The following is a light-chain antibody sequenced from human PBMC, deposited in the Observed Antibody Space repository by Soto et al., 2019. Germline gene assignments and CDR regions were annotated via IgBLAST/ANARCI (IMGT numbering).Light chain of an antibody. V-gene: IGKV3-11*01. CDR2: DAS. CDR1: QSVSSY. Sequence: EIVLTQSPATLSLSPGERATLSCRASQSVSSYLAWYQQKPGQAPRLLIYDASNRATGIPARFSGSGSGTDFTLTISSLAPEDFAVYYCQQRSVFGQGTKVEIK. CDR3: QQRSV. J-gene: IGKJ1*01.